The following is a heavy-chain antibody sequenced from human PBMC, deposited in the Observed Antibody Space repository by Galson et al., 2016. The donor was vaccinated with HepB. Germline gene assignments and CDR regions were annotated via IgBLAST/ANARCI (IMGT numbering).Heavy chain of an antibody. CDR2: IYQTGTA. V-gene: IGHV4-4*02. CDR1: GGSISNAYW. D-gene: IGHD4/OR15-4a*01. CDR3: TRGTLGTAATMAFDY. J-gene: IGHJ4*02. Sequence: SETLSLTCDVSGGSISNAYWWSWVRQSPGKGLEWIGEIYQTGTANYDPSFTRRVSMSVDKSKNQFSLRLDSVTAADTAVYYCTRGTLGTAATMAFDYWGQGTLVSVSS.